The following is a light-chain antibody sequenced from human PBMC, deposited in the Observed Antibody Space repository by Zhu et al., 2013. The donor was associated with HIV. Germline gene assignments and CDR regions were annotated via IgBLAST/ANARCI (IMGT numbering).Light chain of an antibody. CDR1: QSVSSSY. Sequence: EIVLTQSPGTLSLSPGERATLSCRASQSVSSSYLAWYQQKPGQAPRLLIYGASSRATGIPDRFSGSGSGTDFTLTISRLEPEDFAVYYCQQYGSSPPGLTFGGGPRSEIK. J-gene: IGKJ4*01. CDR2: GAS. V-gene: IGKV3-20*01. CDR3: QQYGSSPPGLT.